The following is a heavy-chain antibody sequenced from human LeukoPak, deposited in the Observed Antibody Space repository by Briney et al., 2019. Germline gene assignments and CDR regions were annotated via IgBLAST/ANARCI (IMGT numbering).Heavy chain of an antibody. CDR1: GFPFSSYG. V-gene: IGHV3-30*03. J-gene: IGHJ4*02. D-gene: IGHD3-10*01. Sequence: GGSLRLSCAASGFPFSSYGMHWVRQAPGKGLAWVAVLSQDGSNEYYADSVKGRFTISRDNSKNTLYLQMNRLRVEDTAVYYCAGSWFYRDYFEYWGQGTLVTVSS. CDR2: LSQDGSNE. CDR3: AGSWFYRDYFEY.